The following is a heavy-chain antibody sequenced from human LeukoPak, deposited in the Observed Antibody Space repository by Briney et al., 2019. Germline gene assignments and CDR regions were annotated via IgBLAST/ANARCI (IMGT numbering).Heavy chain of an antibody. J-gene: IGHJ6*02. Sequence: PGGSLRLSCAASGFTFSSYAMHWVRQAPGKGLEWVAVISYDGSNKYYADSVKGRFTISRDNSKNTLYLQMNSLRAEDTAVYYCSRDPVGVPASIYYYGMDVWGQGTTVTVSS. D-gene: IGHD2-2*01. CDR3: SRDPVGVPASIYYYGMDV. V-gene: IGHV3-30*04. CDR1: GFTFSSYA. CDR2: ISYDGSNK.